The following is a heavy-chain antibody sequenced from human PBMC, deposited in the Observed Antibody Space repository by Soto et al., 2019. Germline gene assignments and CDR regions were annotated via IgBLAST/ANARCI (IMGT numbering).Heavy chain of an antibody. V-gene: IGHV3-33*03. D-gene: IGHD3-10*01. J-gene: IGHJ2*01. CDR2: LWNGGTKE. CDR3: ARFSSGSYYWFVDL. CDR1: GFTFSYYG. Sequence: GGSLRLSCEGSGFTFSYYGMHWIRQAPGKWLEWVALLWNGGTKEHYAASVKGRFTISRDNAKNTVFLQMDSLKAEDTAVYFCARFSSGSYYWFVDLWGRGXLVTVYS.